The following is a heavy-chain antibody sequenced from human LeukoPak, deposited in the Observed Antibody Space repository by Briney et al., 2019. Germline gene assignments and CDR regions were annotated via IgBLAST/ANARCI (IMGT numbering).Heavy chain of an antibody. V-gene: IGHV1-69*01. D-gene: IGHD2-21*01. Sequence: SVKVSCKASGGTCSSYAISWVRQAPGQGLEWMGGIIPIFATANYAQKFQGRVTITADESTSTAYMELSSLRSEDTAVYYCARGPIPPRSHFDYWGQGTLVTVSS. CDR2: IIPIFATA. CDR1: GGTCSSYA. CDR3: ARGPIPPRSHFDY. J-gene: IGHJ4*02.